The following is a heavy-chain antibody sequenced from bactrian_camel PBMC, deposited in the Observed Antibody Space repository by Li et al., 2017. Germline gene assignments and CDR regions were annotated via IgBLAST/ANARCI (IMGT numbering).Heavy chain of an antibody. CDR3: AAVLSLRPQVGVSQYNY. D-gene: IGHD3*01. Sequence: HVQLVESGGGLAQPGGSLRLSCVASGYTISSSCMAWFRQAPGKEREGVAYIQSNGIALYADSVKGRFTISRDNAKNTLYLQMNSLEFEDTALYYCAAVLSLRPQVGVSQYNYWGQGTQVTVS. CDR2: IQSNGIA. J-gene: IGHJ4*01. CDR1: GYTISSSC. V-gene: IGHV3S1*01.